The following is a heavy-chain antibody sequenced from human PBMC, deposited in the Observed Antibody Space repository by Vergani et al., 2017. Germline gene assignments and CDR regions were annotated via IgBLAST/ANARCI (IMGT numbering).Heavy chain of an antibody. CDR3: ARDLRFGELLSASYYYYGMDV. J-gene: IGHJ6*02. V-gene: IGHV3-48*04. CDR1: GFTFSSYG. CDR2: ISSSGSTI. Sequence: VQLVESGGGVVQPGRSLRLSCAASGFTFSSYGMHWVRQAPGKGLEWVSYISSSGSTIYYADSVKGRFTISRDNAKNSLYLQMNSLRAEDMAVYYCARDLRFGELLSASYYYYGMDVWGQGTTVTVSS. D-gene: IGHD3-10*01.